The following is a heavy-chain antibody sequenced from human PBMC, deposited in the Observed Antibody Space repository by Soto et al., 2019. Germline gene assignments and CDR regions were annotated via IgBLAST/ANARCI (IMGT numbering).Heavy chain of an antibody. J-gene: IGHJ6*03. Sequence: QVQLVESGGGVVQPGGSLRLSCAASALTFSRHGMHWVRQAPGKGLQWVGVIWSDGSNQRYAESVKGRFTISRDNSKNTLYLQKNSLRAEDTAVYYCARERTFGENNHNYMDVWGTGITVTVSS. CDR2: IWSDGSNQ. CDR1: ALTFSRHG. CDR3: ARERTFGENNHNYMDV. V-gene: IGHV3-33*01. D-gene: IGHD3-10*01.